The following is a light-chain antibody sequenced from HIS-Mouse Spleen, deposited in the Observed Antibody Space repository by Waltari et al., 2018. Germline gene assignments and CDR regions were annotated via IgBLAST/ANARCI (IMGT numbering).Light chain of an antibody. CDR3: SSYTSSSTEV. CDR2: DVS. Sequence: QSALTQPASGSGSPGQSITISCTGTRSDVGGYNYVSWYQQHPGKAPKLMIYDVSNRPSGVSNRFSGSKSGNTASLTISGLQAEDEADYYCSSYTSSSTEVFGGGTKLTVL. V-gene: IGLV2-14*03. CDR1: RSDVGGYNY. J-gene: IGLJ2*01.